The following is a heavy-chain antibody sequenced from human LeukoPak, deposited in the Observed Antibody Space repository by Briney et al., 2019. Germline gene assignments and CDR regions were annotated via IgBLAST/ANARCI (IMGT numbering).Heavy chain of an antibody. D-gene: IGHD2-2*01. CDR3: ARDGVSAAVDY. CDR2: IKQDGREK. Sequence: GGSLRLSCAASGFTLRTYWMSWVRQAPGKGLEWVANIKQDGREKYYVDSVKGRFTISRDNAKNSLYLQMNSLRAEDMAVYYCARDGVSAAVDYWGQGTLVTVSS. CDR1: GFTLRTYW. V-gene: IGHV3-7*01. J-gene: IGHJ4*02.